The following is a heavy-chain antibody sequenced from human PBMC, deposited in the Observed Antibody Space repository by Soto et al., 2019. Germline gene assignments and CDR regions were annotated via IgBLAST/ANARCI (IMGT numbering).Heavy chain of an antibody. J-gene: IGHJ4*02. CDR1: GFTFSSYG. CDR2: ISYDGSNK. CDR3: AKDFRFLEWLGAPFDY. V-gene: IGHV3-30*18. Sequence: GGSLRLSCAASGFTFSSYGMHWVRQAPGKGLEWVAVISYDGSNKYYADSVKGRFTISRDNSKNTLYLQMNSLRAEDTAVYYCAKDFRFLEWLGAPFDYWGQGTLVTVSS. D-gene: IGHD3-3*01.